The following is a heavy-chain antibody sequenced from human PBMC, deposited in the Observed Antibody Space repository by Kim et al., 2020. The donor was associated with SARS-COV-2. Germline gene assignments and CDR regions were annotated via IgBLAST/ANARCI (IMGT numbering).Heavy chain of an antibody. D-gene: IGHD2-15*01. V-gene: IGHV3-48*03. Sequence: GGSLRLSCAASGFTFSSYEMNWVRQAPGKGLEWVSYISSSGSTIYYADSVKGRFTISRDNAKNSLYLQMNSLRAEDTAVYYCARGGYCSGGSCYGFYYYYGMDVWGQGTTVTVSS. J-gene: IGHJ6*02. CDR2: ISSSGSTI. CDR1: GFTFSSYE. CDR3: ARGGYCSGGSCYGFYYYYGMDV.